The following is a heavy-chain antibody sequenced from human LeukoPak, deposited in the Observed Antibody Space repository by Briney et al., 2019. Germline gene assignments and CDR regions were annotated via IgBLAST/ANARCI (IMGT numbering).Heavy chain of an antibody. CDR1: GGSISSSSYY. D-gene: IGHD6-19*01. CDR3: ARVTLQWLVPEGLDY. CDR2: IYYSGST. J-gene: IGHJ4*02. Sequence: TSETLSLTCTVSGGSISSSSYYWGWIRQPPGKGLEWIGSIYYSGSTYYNPSLKSRVTISVDTSKNQFSLKLSSVTAADTAVYYCARVTLQWLVPEGLDYWGQGTLVTVSS. V-gene: IGHV4-39*07.